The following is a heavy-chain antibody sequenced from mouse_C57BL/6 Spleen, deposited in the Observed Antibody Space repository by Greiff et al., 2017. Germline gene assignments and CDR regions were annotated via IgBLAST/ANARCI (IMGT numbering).Heavy chain of an antibody. CDR3: ARRNWDDYAMDY. CDR2: IDPSDSYT. V-gene: IGHV1-69*01. Sequence: QVQLQQPGAELVMPGASVKLSCKASGYTFTSYWMHWVKQRPGQGLEWIGEIDPSDSYTTYNQKFKGKSTLTVDKSSRTAYMQLSSLTSEDSAVYYCARRNWDDYAMDYWGQGTSVTVSS. J-gene: IGHJ4*01. CDR1: GYTFTSYW. D-gene: IGHD4-1*01.